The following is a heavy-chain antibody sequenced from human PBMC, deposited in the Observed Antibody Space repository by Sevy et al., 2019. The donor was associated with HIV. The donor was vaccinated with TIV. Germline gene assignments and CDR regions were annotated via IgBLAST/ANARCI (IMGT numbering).Heavy chain of an antibody. D-gene: IGHD2-2*01. CDR3: AREDIVVVPAAISYYYYGMDV. CDR1: GGTFSSYA. J-gene: IGHJ6*02. V-gene: IGHV1-69*13. Sequence: ASVKVSCKASGGTFSSYAISWVRQAPGQGLEWMGGIIPIFGTANYAQKFQGRVTITADESTSTAYMELGSLRSEDTAVYYCAREDIVVVPAAISYYYYGMDVWGQGTTVTVSS. CDR2: IIPIFGTA.